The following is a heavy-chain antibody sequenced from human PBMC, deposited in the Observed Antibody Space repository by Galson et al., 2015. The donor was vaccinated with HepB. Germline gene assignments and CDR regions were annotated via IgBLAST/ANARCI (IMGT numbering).Heavy chain of an antibody. CDR2: ISYDGSNK. Sequence: SLRLSCAASGFTFSSYAMHWVRQAPGKGLEWVAVISYDGSNKYYADSVKGRFTISRDNSKNTLYLQMNSLRAEDTAVYYCARAGAGGTQYPYYFDYWGQGTLVTVSS. CDR3: ARAGAGGTQYPYYFDY. J-gene: IGHJ4*02. D-gene: IGHD1-26*01. V-gene: IGHV3-30-3*01. CDR1: GFTFSSYA.